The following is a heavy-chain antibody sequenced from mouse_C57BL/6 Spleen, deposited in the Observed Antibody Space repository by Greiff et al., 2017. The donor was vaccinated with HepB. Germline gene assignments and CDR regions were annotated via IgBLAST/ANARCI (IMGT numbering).Heavy chain of an antibody. D-gene: IGHD2-4*01. CDR2: INPNYGTT. J-gene: IGHJ1*03. CDR3: AMGYDYDNYWYFDV. CDR1: GYSFTDYN. Sequence: VQLKESGPELVKPGASVKISCKASGYSFTDYNMNWVKQSNGKSLEWIGVINPNYGTTSYNQKFKGKATLTVDQSSSTAYMQLNSLTSEDSAVYYCAMGYDYDNYWYFDVWGTGTTVTVSS. V-gene: IGHV1-39*01.